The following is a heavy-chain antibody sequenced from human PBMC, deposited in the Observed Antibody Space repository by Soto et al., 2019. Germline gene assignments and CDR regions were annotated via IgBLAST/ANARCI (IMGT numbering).Heavy chain of an antibody. V-gene: IGHV4-39*01. Sequence: QLQLQESGPGLVKPSETLSLTCTVSAGSISIDNYYWDWIRQPPGKGLEWIGNINYSGTTYYSPSLRGRVTMSVDTSKNQFSLKLSSVTAADTAMYYCARHPAGKNWFDPWGQGTLVTVSS. J-gene: IGHJ5*02. CDR1: AGSISIDNYY. CDR3: ARHPAGKNWFDP. CDR2: INYSGTT. D-gene: IGHD3-10*01.